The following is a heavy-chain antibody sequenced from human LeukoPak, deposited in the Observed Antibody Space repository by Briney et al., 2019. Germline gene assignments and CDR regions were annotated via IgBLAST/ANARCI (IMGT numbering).Heavy chain of an antibody. Sequence: SETLSLTCTVSGGSISSYYWSWIRQPPGKGLEWIGYIYYSGSTNYNPSLKSRVTMSVDTSKNQFSLNLSSVSAADTAMYYCVRDRVGTTWFDFWGQGTLVTVSS. CDR1: GGSISSYY. CDR2: IYYSGST. CDR3: VRDRVGTTWFDF. J-gene: IGHJ4*02. V-gene: IGHV4-59*01. D-gene: IGHD1-26*01.